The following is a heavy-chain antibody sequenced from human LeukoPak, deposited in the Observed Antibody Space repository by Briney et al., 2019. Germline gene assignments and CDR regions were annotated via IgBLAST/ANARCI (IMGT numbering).Heavy chain of an antibody. CDR1: GYSISSGYY. D-gene: IGHD4-17*01. Sequence: PSETLSLTCTVPGYSISSGYYWGWIRQPPGKGLEWIGSIYHSGSTYYNPSLKSRVTISVDTSKNQFSLKLSSATAADTAVYYCARAGNPGGNLASYGDYSDRGSWFDPWGQGTLVTVSS. CDR3: ARAGNPGGNLASYGDYSDRGSWFDP. J-gene: IGHJ5*02. V-gene: IGHV4-38-2*02. CDR2: IYHSGST.